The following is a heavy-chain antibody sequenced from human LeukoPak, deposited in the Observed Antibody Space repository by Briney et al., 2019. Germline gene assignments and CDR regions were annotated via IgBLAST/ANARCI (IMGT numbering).Heavy chain of an antibody. J-gene: IGHJ6*03. CDR3: ARTAKDIVIVPASYYMDV. Sequence: PGGSLRLSCAASGFTFSNYAMSWVRQAPGKGLEWVSTISDSGSSTYYADSVKGRFTISRDNSKNTLYLQMDSLRAEDTAVYYCARTAKDIVIVPASYYMDVWGKGTTVTVSS. V-gene: IGHV3-23*01. CDR2: ISDSGSST. D-gene: IGHD2-2*01. CDR1: GFTFSNYA.